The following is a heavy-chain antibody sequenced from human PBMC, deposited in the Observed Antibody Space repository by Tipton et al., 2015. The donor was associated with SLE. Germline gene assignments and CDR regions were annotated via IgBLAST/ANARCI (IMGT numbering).Heavy chain of an antibody. D-gene: IGHD5-24*01. V-gene: IGHV3-53*05. J-gene: IGHJ4*02. Sequence: SLRLSCAASGFTVSGSYMSWVRQSPGKGLEWVSLIYDDDSTSYADSVKGRFTISRDNSKNTLYLQMNSLRTEDTAVYYCARGRTDADDWGQGTLVTVSS. CDR3: ARGRTDADD. CDR1: GFTVSGSY. CDR2: IYDDDST.